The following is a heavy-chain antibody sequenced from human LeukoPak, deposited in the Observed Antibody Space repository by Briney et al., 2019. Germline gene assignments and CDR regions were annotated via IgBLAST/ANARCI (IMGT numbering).Heavy chain of an antibody. J-gene: IGHJ4*02. D-gene: IGHD2-21*02. CDR3: ARCGGDYGAQGFDY. CDR1: GGSISRYY. Sequence: PSETLSLTCTVSGGSISRYYWSWIRQPPGKGLEWFGYIYYSGSTNYNPSLKRRVTISVDTSKNQFSLKLSSVTASDTAVYYCARCGGDYGAQGFDYGGQGTLVTVSS. CDR2: IYYSGST. V-gene: IGHV4-59*01.